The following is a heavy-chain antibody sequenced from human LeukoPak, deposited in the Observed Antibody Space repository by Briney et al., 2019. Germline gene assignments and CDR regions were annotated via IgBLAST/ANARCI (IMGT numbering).Heavy chain of an antibody. CDR1: GFTFSSYA. V-gene: IGHV3-23*01. D-gene: IGHD6-6*01. CDR3: AKSLYISSSHYYYYMDV. J-gene: IGHJ6*03. CDR2: ISGSGGST. Sequence: GGSLRLSCAASGFTFSSYAMSWVRMAPGKGVEWVSAISGSGGSTYYAASVKGRFTISRDNSKNTLYLQMNSLRAEDKAVYYCAKSLYISSSHYYYYMDVWGKGTTVTVSS.